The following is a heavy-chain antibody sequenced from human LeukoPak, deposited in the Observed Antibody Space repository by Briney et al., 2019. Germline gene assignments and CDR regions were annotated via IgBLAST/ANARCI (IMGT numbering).Heavy chain of an antibody. V-gene: IGHV5-51*01. CDR2: IYPGDSDT. CDR1: GYSFTNYW. D-gene: IGHD6-13*01. J-gene: IGHJ4*02. CDR3: ARLEVTYSISPFDY. Sequence: GESLKISCKGSGYSFTNYWVGWVRQIPEKGLEWMGFIYPGDSDTRYGPSFQGRVTISADKSISTAFLQWSSLKASDTAMYYCARLEVTYSISPFDYWGQGTLVTVSS.